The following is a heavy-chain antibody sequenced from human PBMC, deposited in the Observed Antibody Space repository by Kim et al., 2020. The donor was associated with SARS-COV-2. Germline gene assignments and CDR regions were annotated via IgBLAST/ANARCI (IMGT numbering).Heavy chain of an antibody. Sequence: DSEKGRFTSSRDNAKNSLYLQMNSLRAEDTAVYYCARGSGSYYPCRWFDPWGQGTLVTVSS. D-gene: IGHD1-26*01. V-gene: IGHV3-48*03. CDR3: ARGSGSYYPCRWFDP. J-gene: IGHJ5*02.